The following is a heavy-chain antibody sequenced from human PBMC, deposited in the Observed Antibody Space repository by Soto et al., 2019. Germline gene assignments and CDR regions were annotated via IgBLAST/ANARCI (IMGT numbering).Heavy chain of an antibody. D-gene: IGHD3-16*01. CDR2: MSYSGDLT. J-gene: IGHJ4*02. Sequence: GSLRLSCAASGFNFHNLAMGWLRQAPGKGLEWVSVMSYSGDLTYYTDSVKGRFTISRDNSKNTLYLQMDSLRADDTAVYYCAKDATRTNGWYYFDYWGQGALVTAPQ. V-gene: IGHV3-23*01. CDR3: AKDATRTNGWYYFDY. CDR1: GFNFHNLA.